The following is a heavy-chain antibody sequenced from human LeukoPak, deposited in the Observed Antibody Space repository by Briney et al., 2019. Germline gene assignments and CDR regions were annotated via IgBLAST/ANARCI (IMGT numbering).Heavy chain of an antibody. D-gene: IGHD3-10*01. CDR1: GGSISSGGYS. CDR2: IYHSGST. J-gene: IGHJ6*02. CDR3: ARGGALYGSGNYHYYYGMDV. Sequence: PSETLSLTCAVSGGSISSGGYSWRWIRQPPGKGLEWIGYIYHSGSTYYNPSLKSRVTISVDRSKNQFSLKLSSVTAADTAVYYCARGGALYGSGNYHYYYGMDVWGQGTTVTVSS. V-gene: IGHV4-30-2*01.